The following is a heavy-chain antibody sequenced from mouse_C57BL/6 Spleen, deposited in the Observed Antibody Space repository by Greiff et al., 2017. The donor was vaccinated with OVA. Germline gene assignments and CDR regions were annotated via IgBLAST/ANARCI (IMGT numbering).Heavy chain of an antibody. J-gene: IGHJ4*01. CDR3: ARDGYDGYAMDY. CDR2: IHPNSGST. CDR1: GYTFTSYW. D-gene: IGHD2-2*01. V-gene: IGHV1-64*01. Sequence: VQLQQSGAELVKPGASVKLSCKASGYTFTSYWMHWVKQRPGQGLEWIGMIHPNSGSTNYNEKFKSKATLTVDKSSSTAYMQLSSLTSEDSAVYYCARDGYDGYAMDYWGQGTSVTVSS.